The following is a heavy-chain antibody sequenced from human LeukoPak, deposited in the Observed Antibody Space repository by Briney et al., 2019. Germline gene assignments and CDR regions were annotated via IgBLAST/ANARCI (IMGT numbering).Heavy chain of an antibody. V-gene: IGHV3-21*01. D-gene: IGHD2-2*01. J-gene: IGHJ4*02. Sequence: PGGSLRLSCAASGFTFSTYGMNWVRQAPGKGLEWVSSITSSSGYISYADSVKGRFTISRDNAKNSLYLKMSSLRAEDTAVYYCARGGSNSPYYFDYWGQGTLVTVSS. CDR1: GFTFSTYG. CDR3: ARGGSNSPYYFDY. CDR2: ITSSSGYI.